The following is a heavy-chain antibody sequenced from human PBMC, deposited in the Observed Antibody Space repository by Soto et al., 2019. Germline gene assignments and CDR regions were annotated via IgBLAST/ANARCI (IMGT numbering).Heavy chain of an antibody. Sequence: QVQLVQSGAEVKKPGSSVKVSCKASGGTFSSYAISWVRQAPGQGLEWMGGIIPIFGTANYAQKFQGRVTITADESTSTAYMELSSLRSEDTAVYYCARVLIRLAAAGDGAYYFDYWGQGTLVTVSS. J-gene: IGHJ4*02. CDR3: ARVLIRLAAAGDGAYYFDY. D-gene: IGHD6-13*01. CDR1: GGTFSSYA. V-gene: IGHV1-69*01. CDR2: IIPIFGTA.